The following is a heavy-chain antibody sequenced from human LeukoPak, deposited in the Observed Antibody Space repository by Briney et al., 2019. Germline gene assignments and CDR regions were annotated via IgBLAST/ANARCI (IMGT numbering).Heavy chain of an antibody. D-gene: IGHD1-26*01. Sequence: GGSLSLSCAASGFTVSSNYMSWVRQAPGKGLEWVPVIYSGGSTYYADSVKGRFTISRDNSKNTLYLQMNSLRAEDTAVYYCARAPKYSGSSLDYWGQGTLVTVSS. V-gene: IGHV3-53*01. CDR1: GFTVSSNY. CDR3: ARAPKYSGSSLDY. CDR2: IYSGGST. J-gene: IGHJ4*02.